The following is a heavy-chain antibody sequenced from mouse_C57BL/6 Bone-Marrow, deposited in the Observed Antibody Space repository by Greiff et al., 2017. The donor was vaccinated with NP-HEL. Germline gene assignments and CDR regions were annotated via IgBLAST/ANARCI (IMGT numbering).Heavy chain of an antibody. CDR2: IHPNSGST. D-gene: IGHD2-2*01. J-gene: IGHJ2*01. V-gene: IGHV1-64*01. CDR1: GYTFTSYW. CDR3: ARRRGWLPFDY. Sequence: QVQLQQPGAELVKPGASVKLSCKASGYTFTSYWMHWVKQRPGQGLEWIGMIHPNSGSTNYNEKFKSKATLTVDQSSSTAYMQLSSLTSEDSAVYYCARRRGWLPFDYWGQGTTLTVSS.